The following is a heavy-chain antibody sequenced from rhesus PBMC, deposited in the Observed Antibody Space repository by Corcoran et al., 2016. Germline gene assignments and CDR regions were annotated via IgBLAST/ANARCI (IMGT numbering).Heavy chain of an antibody. CDR2: INRGGGST. J-gene: IGHJ4*01. CDR3: AKYRFDY. D-gene: IGHD1-1*01. V-gene: IGHV3S5*01. CDR1: GFTFSSDG. Sequence: EVQLVETGGGLVQPGGSLKLSCAASGFTFSSDGMSWVRQAPGKGLEWVSAINRGGGSTYYADSVKGRFTISRDNSKNTLSLQMNSLRAEDTAVYYCAKYRFDYWGQGVLVTVSS.